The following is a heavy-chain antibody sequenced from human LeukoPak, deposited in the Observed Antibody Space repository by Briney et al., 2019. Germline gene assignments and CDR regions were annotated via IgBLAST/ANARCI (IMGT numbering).Heavy chain of an antibody. V-gene: IGHV3-74*01. J-gene: IGHJ3*02. D-gene: IGHD6-13*01. CDR1: GFTLRTYW. Sequence: GGSLRLSCAASGFTLRTYWMHWVRQAPGKGLVWVSRINSDGGSTVYADSVKGRFTISRDNSKNTLYLQMSSLRAEDTAVYYCAREAYSNYAFDIRGQGTMVTVSS. CDR3: AREAYSNYAFDI. CDR2: INSDGGST.